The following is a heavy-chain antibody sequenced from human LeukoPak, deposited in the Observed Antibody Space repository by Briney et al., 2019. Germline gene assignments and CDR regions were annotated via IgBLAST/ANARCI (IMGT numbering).Heavy chain of an antibody. J-gene: IGHJ6*03. D-gene: IGHD2-21*02. Sequence: SETLSLTCTVSGGSITSSNYYWGWIRQPPGKGLEWIGSFYYSGSTNYNPSLKSRVTISVDTSKNQFSLKLSSVTAADTAVYYCARAPIVVVTAPYTDYYYYYMDVWGKGTTVTVSS. CDR1: GGSITSSNYY. CDR3: ARAPIVVVTAPYTDYYYYYMDV. CDR2: FYYSGST. V-gene: IGHV4-39*07.